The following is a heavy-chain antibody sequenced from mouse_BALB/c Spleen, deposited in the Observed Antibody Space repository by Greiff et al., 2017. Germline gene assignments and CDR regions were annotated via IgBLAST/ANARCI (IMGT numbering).Heavy chain of an antibody. CDR3: AYGYDDAMDY. D-gene: IGHD2-2*01. J-gene: IGHJ4*01. CDR2: IYPGDGDT. Sequence: KASGYTFTSYWMQWVKQRPGQGLEWIGAIYPGDGDTRYTQKFKGKATLTADKSSSTAYMQLSSLASEDSAVYYCAYGYDDAMDYWGQGTSVTVSS. CDR1: GYTFTSYW. V-gene: IGHV1-87*01.